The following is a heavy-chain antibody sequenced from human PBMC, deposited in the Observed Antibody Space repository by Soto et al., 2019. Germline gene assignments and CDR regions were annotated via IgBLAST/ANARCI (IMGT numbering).Heavy chain of an antibody. D-gene: IGHD2-15*01. CDR3: ARDRGYCSGGTCYSVLEY. V-gene: IGHV3-7*01. CDR2: IKPDVSEK. Sequence: GGSLRLSCAASGFTFSTDYMNWVRQAPGNGLEWVANIKPDVSEKNYVDSVKGRFTMSRDNAKSPLHLQMNSLRAGDRALYYCARDRGYCSGGTCYSVLEYGGQGILVTASS. CDR1: GFTFSTDY. J-gene: IGHJ4*02.